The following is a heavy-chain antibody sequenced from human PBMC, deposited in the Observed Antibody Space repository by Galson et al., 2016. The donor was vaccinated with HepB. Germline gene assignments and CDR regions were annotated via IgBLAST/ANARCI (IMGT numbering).Heavy chain of an antibody. V-gene: IGHV3-23*01. CDR3: AQLYCRGVNDSDENVDH. CDR1: GFTFENHE. D-gene: IGHD2-15*01. Sequence: SLRLSCAASGFTFENHEIHWIRQAPGKGLEWVSAIIGDGSTTIYADSVKGRFTISRDNSKNTVDVQMDSLRAEDTARYYYAQLYCRGVNDSDENVDHWGQGTPVTVSS. J-gene: IGHJ5*02. CDR2: IIGDGSTT.